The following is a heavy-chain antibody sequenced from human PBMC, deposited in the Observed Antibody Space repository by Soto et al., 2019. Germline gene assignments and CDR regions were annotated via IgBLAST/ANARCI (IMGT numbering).Heavy chain of an antibody. Sequence: GASVKVSCKASGYTFTSYAMHWVRQAPGQRLEWMGWINAGNGNTKYSQKFQGRVTITRDTSASTAYMELSSLRSEDTAVYYCARVGGGYYVSRFYFDYWGQGTLVTV. J-gene: IGHJ4*02. CDR1: GYTFTSYA. CDR2: INAGNGNT. CDR3: ARVGGGYYVSRFYFDY. V-gene: IGHV1-3*01. D-gene: IGHD1-26*01.